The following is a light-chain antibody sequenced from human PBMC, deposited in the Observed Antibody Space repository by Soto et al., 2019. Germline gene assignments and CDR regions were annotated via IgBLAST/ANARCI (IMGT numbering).Light chain of an antibody. CDR2: AAS. CDR3: QQTYSTLSIT. V-gene: IGKV1-39*01. Sequence: DIQMTQSPSSLSASVGDRVTITCRASESIARHLNWYQQKPGKATKLLIYAASSLQNGVPSRFRGGGSGTDFTLTINNLQPEDFATYYCQQTYSTLSITFGQGTRLEIK. J-gene: IGKJ5*01. CDR1: ESIARH.